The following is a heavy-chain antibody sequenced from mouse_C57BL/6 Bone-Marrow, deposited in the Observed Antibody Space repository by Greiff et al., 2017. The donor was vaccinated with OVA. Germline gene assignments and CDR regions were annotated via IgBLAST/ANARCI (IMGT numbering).Heavy chain of an antibody. CDR2: IHPNSGST. CDR3: ARRGTTVVAPDY. D-gene: IGHD1-1*01. J-gene: IGHJ2*01. V-gene: IGHV1-64*01. Sequence: QVQLQQPGAELVKPGASVKLSCKASGYTFTSYWMHWVKQRPGQGLEWIGMIHPNSGSTNYNEKFKSKATLTVDKSSSTAYMQLSSLTSEDSAVYYCARRGTTVVAPDYWGKGTTLTVSS. CDR1: GYTFTSYW.